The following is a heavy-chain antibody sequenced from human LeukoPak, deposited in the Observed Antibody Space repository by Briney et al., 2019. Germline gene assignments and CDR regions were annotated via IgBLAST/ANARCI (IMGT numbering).Heavy chain of an antibody. J-gene: IGHJ6*03. CDR2: INPNSAGT. D-gene: IGHD3-10*01. V-gene: IGHV1-2*06. CDR1: GYTLTGFD. Sequence: ASVKVSCKASGYTLTGFDIHGVRQAPGQGLEWMGRINPNSAGTNYAQKFQGRVSVTRDTSITTAYMEVSRLRSDDTAVYYCARALVRGLVVSMDVWGKGTTVTVSS. CDR3: ARALVRGLVVSMDV.